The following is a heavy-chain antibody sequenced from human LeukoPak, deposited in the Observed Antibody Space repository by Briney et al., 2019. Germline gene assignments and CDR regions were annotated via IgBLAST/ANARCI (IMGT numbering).Heavy chain of an antibody. J-gene: IGHJ4*02. CDR2: MYYSGSS. Sequence: PSETLSLTCTVCGGSINSYYWHWIRQPPGRGLEWIGYMYYSGSSNYNPSLKSRATISVDTSKNQFSLRLTSVTAADTAVYYCARHIGWGAGRFDYWGQGNLVTVSA. CDR1: GGSINSYY. D-gene: IGHD3-16*01. CDR3: ARHIGWGAGRFDY. V-gene: IGHV4-59*08.